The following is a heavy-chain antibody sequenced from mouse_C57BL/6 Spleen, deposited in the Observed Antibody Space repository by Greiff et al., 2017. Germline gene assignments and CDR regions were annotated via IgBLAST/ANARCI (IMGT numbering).Heavy chain of an antibody. CDR1: GFTFSSYG. CDR3: ASDGYYDAMDY. J-gene: IGHJ4*01. V-gene: IGHV5-6*01. D-gene: IGHD2-3*01. Sequence: EVKLMESGGDLVKPGGSLKLSCAASGFTFSSYGMSWVRQTPDKRLEWVATISSGGSYTYYPDSVKGRFTISRVNAKNTLYLQMSSLKAEDTAMYYCASDGYYDAMDYWGQGTSVTVSS. CDR2: ISSGGSYT.